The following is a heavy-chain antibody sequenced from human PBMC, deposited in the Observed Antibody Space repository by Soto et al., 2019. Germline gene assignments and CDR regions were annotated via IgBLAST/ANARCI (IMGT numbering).Heavy chain of an antibody. J-gene: IGHJ6*02. CDR1: GFTFKNYA. V-gene: IGHV3-21*01. CDR2: INSSSSYI. D-gene: IGHD4-17*01. Sequence: PGGSLRLSCAASGFTFKNYAMSWVRQAPGKGLEWVSSINSSSSYIYYSDSVKGRFTISRDNAENTLYLQMNSLRAEDTAVYYCAREPEPTVTTYNYYGMDVWGQGTTVTVSS. CDR3: AREPEPTVTTYNYYGMDV.